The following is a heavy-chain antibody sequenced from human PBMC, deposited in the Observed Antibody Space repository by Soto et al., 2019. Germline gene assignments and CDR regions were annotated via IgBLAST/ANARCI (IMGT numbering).Heavy chain of an antibody. V-gene: IGHV3-23*01. D-gene: IGHD5-18*01. J-gene: IGHJ4*02. CDR1: GFTFSSYV. CDR3: AKEDTAMGPFDY. Sequence: EVQLLESGGGLVQPGGSLRLSCAASGFTFSSYVMSWVRQAPGKGLDWVSGTSISGGSTYYADSVKGRFTISRDDSKNTLYLQMNSLRAEDTAVYYCAKEDTAMGPFDYWGQGILVTVSS. CDR2: TSISGGST.